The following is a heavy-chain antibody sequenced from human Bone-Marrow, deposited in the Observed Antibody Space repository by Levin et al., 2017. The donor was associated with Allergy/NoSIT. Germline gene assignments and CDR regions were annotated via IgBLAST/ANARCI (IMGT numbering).Heavy chain of an antibody. CDR2: IYHSGNT. CDR1: SGSIGRASYY. Sequence: SQTLSLTCTVSSGSIGRASYYWSWIRQPPGKGLEWLGYIYHSGNTYYNPSLKGRLTMSVDTSKGQFSLKVTSVTAADTAVYCCARGGPASSYGDAYFDLWGQGTLVTVSS. V-gene: IGHV4-30-4*01. CDR3: ARGGPASSYGDAYFDL. D-gene: IGHD5-18*01. J-gene: IGHJ4*02.